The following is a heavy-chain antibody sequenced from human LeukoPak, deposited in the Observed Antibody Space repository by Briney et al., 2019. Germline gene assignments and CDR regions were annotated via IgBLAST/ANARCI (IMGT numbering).Heavy chain of an antibody. V-gene: IGHV3-9*01. CDR1: GFTFDDYA. CDR2: VNWNSGVI. Sequence: GGSLRLSCAASGFTFDDYAMHWVRQAPGKGLEWVSGVNWNSGVIGYADSVKGRFTISRDNAKNSLYLQMNSLRAEDTALYYCAKDASSSWSWGQGTLVTVSS. CDR3: AKDASSSWS. D-gene: IGHD6-13*01. J-gene: IGHJ5*02.